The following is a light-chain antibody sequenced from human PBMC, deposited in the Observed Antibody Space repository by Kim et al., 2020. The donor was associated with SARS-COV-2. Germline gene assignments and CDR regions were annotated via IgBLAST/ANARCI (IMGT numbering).Light chain of an antibody. CDR3: QSADTSGTWV. V-gene: IGLV3-25*03. Sequence: VSPGQTARITCSGDALPKQYAYWYQQKQGQAPVLVIYKDSERPSGIPERFSGSSSGTTGTLTISGVQAEDEADYYCQSADTSGTWVFGGGTQLTVL. CDR2: KDS. CDR1: ALPKQY. J-gene: IGLJ3*02.